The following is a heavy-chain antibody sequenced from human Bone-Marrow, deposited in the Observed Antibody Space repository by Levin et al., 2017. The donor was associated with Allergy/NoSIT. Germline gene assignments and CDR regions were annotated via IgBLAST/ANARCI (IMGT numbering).Heavy chain of an antibody. CDR2: IYFSGST. V-gene: IGHV4-39*02. Sequence: MPGGSLRLSCTVSGGSISTNIYYWGWIRQPPGKGLEWIGSIYFSGSTYYNPSLKSRVTISVDTSKKQFSLNVISVTAADTAVYYCVREGTRSSSWYTSWGQGTLVTVSS. J-gene: IGHJ5*02. CDR3: VREGTRSSSWYTS. CDR1: GGSISTNIYY. D-gene: IGHD6-13*01.